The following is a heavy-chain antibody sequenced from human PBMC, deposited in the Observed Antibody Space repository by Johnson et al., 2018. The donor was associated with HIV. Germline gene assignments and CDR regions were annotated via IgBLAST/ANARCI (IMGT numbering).Heavy chain of an antibody. CDR3: ARAPRAFCDGDCYPNAFGI. J-gene: IGHJ3*02. CDR2: ISSRSGPI. D-gene: IGHD2-21*02. Sequence: QVQLVESGGGLVKPGGSLRLSCAASGFTFSDYYMSWIRQAPGKGLELVSHISSRSGPISYSDSVKGRFTISRDNAKNSLYLQMNSLRAEDTAVYYCARAPRAFCDGDCYPNAFGIWGQGTMVTVSS. CDR1: GFTFSDYY. V-gene: IGHV3-11*04.